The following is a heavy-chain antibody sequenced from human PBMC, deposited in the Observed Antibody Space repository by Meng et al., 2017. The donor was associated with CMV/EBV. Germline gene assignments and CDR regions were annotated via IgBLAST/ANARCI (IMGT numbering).Heavy chain of an antibody. V-gene: IGHV1-2*02. CDR1: GYTFTAHY. Sequence: ASVKVSCKASGYTFTAHYFHWVRQAPGQGLEWMGWINPNSGGTNYAQKFQGRVTMTRDKSISTAYMELSRLRSDDTAVYYCARGNSPEHTEDIVVVPASRAGGYYGMDVWGQGTTVTVSS. CDR2: INPNSGGT. D-gene: IGHD2-2*01. J-gene: IGHJ6*02. CDR3: ARGNSPEHTEDIVVVPASRAGGYYGMDV.